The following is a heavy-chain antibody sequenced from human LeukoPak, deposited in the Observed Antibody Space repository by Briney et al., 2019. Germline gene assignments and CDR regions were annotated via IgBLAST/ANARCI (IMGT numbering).Heavy chain of an antibody. CDR2: IYYSGTT. CDR3: ARHVRFLEWLSSYYFDY. V-gene: IGHV4-39*01. J-gene: IGHJ4*02. D-gene: IGHD3-3*01. Sequence: SETLSLTCTVSGGTISSSSYYWGWSRQPPGKGLEWIGSIYYSGTTYYNPSLKSRVTISVATSKSQFSLRLTSVTAADTAVYYCARHVRFLEWLSSYYFDYWGQGTLVTVSS. CDR1: GGTISSSSYY.